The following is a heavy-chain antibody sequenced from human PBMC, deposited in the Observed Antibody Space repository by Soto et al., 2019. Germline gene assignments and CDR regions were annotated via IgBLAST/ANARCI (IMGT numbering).Heavy chain of an antibody. CDR3: AKDYDYGDSPACDY. D-gene: IGHD4-17*01. J-gene: IGHJ4*02. CDR1: GFSFRDYG. V-gene: IGHV3-23*01. Sequence: EVQLLEAGGGLVQPGGSLRLSCAASGFSFRDYGMSWVRQAPGKGLEWLSAIIGIGDKAYYADSVRRRFTISRDNSKNTMYQQLNDRGAEDTSIYFCAKDYDYGDSPACDYWRQGTLVTVSS. CDR2: IIGIGDKA.